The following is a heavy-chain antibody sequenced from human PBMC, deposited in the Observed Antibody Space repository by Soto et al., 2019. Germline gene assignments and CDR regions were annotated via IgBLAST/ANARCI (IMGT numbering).Heavy chain of an antibody. CDR2: ISGSGGST. CDR3: AKDGRITIFGVVIMAIDY. V-gene: IGHV3-23*01. J-gene: IGHJ4*02. Sequence: EVQLLESGGGLVQPGGSLRLSCAASGFTFSSYAMSWVRQAPGKGLEWVSAISGSGGSTYYADSVKGRFTISRDNSKNTLYLQMNGLRAEAMAVYYCAKDGRITIFGVVIMAIDYWGQGTLVTFSS. CDR1: GFTFSSYA. D-gene: IGHD3-3*01.